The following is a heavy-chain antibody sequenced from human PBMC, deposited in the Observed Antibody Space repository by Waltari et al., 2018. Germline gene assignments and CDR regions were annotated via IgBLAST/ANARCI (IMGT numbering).Heavy chain of an antibody. D-gene: IGHD2-15*01. CDR2: IYYSGST. CDR1: GGSINSHY. Sequence: QVQLQESGPGLVKPSETLSLTCTVSGGSINSHYWNWIRQPPGKGLEWIGYIYYSGSTKYNPSLKSRVTISVDTSKNQFSLKLTSVTAADTAVYYCARLGYCSGGSCYSDAFDIWGQGTMVTVSS. J-gene: IGHJ3*02. CDR3: ARLGYCSGGSCYSDAFDI. V-gene: IGHV4-59*08.